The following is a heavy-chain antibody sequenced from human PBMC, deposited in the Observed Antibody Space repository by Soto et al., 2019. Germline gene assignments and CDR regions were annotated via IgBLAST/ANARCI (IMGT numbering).Heavy chain of an antibody. CDR1: GYMFVTYG. Sequence: ATVKVSCKTSGYMFVTYGITWVRQAPVQGLEWMGWISAYNGNTKYAQNLQGRVTMTTDASTSTAYMEMRSLRSDDTTVYYCARDLDGSWSYYTDYWGPGTLVTVSS. CDR3: ARDLDGSWSYYTDY. CDR2: ISAYNGNT. D-gene: IGHD3-10*01. V-gene: IGHV1-18*01. J-gene: IGHJ4*02.